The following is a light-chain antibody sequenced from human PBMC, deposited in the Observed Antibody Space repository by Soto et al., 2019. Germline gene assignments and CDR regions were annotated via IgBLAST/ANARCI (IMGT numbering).Light chain of an antibody. V-gene: IGKV3-11*01. Sequence: EIVLTQSPATLSLSPGERATLSFRASQSVSSYLAWYQQKPGQAPRLLIYDASNRATGIPARFSGSGSGTDFTLTISSLEPEDFAVYYCQQRSNWPPESTFGGGTKVEIK. CDR1: QSVSSY. CDR3: QQRSNWPPEST. CDR2: DAS. J-gene: IGKJ4*01.